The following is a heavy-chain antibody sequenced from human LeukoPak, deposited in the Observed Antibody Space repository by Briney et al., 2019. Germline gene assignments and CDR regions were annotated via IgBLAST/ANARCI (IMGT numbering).Heavy chain of an antibody. Sequence: TTSETLSLTCTVSGGSISSSSYYWGWIRQPPGKGLEWIGSIYYSGSTYYNPSLKSRVTISVDTSKNQFSLKLSSVTAADTAVYYCARSGPIIAVAAYFDYWGQGTLVTVSS. CDR2: IYYSGST. CDR3: ARSGPIIAVAAYFDY. D-gene: IGHD6-19*01. V-gene: IGHV4-39*01. CDR1: GGSISSSSYY. J-gene: IGHJ4*02.